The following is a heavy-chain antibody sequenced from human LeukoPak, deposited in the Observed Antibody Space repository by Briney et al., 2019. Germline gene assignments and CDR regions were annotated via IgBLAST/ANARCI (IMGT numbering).Heavy chain of an antibody. CDR3: ARATFWSGYQRDSWYMDV. CDR2: IYTGGST. J-gene: IGHJ6*03. V-gene: IGHV3-66*02. D-gene: IGHD3-3*01. CDR1: GFTVSTNY. Sequence: GGSLRLSCAASGFTVSTNYMSWVRQAPGKGLEWVSVIYTGGSTYYADSVKGRFIISRDNSKSTLYLQMNSLRPEDTAVYYCARATFWSGYQRDSWYMDVWGKGTPVTVSS.